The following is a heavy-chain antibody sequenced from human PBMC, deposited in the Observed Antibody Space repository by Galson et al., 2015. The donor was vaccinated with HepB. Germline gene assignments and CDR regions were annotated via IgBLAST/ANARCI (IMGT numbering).Heavy chain of an antibody. CDR2: FDPEDGET. V-gene: IGHV1-24*01. Sequence: SVKVSCKVSGYTLTELSMHWVRQAPGKGLEWMGGFDPEDGETIYAQKFQGRVTMTEDTSTDTAYMELSSLRSEDTAVYYCATGVPVDIVATMTLDYWGQGTLVTVSS. CDR1: GYTLTELS. D-gene: IGHD5-12*01. CDR3: ATGVPVDIVATMTLDY. J-gene: IGHJ4*02.